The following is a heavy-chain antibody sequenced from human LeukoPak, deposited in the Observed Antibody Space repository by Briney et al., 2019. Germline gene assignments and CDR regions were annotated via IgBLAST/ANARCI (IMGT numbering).Heavy chain of an antibody. CDR3: ARFTVFGVD. CDR2: IKRKSDGGTT. J-gene: IGHJ4*02. Sequence: PGGSLRLSCAVSGFTFSNAWMSWVRQAPGKGLEWVGHIKRKSDGGTTDYAAPVKGRFTISRDNSKNTLYLQMNSLRAEDTAVYYCARFTVFGVDWGQGTLVTVSS. D-gene: IGHD3-3*01. CDR1: GFTFSNAW. V-gene: IGHV3-15*01.